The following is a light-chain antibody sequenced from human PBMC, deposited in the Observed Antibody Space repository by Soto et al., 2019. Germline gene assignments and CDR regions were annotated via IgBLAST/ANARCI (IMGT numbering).Light chain of an antibody. CDR3: QTWGTGIHYV. CDR2: LNSDGSH. V-gene: IGLV4-69*01. CDR1: SGHSSYA. J-gene: IGLJ1*01. Sequence: QLVLTQSPSASASLGASVKLTCTLSSGHSSYAIAWHQQQPEKGPRYLMKLNSDGSHSKGDGIPDRFSGSSSGAERYLTISSLQSEDGADYYCQTWGTGIHYVFGTGTKVTVL.